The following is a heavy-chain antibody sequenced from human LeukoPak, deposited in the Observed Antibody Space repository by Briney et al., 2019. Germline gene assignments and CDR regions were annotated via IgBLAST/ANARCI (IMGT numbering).Heavy chain of an antibody. V-gene: IGHV3-7*01. D-gene: IGHD2-15*01. J-gene: IGHJ6*03. CDR3: ARMGTMGAASYNSYYYYMDV. CDR1: GFTLSSYW. Sequence: PGGSLRLSCGGPGFTLSSYWMTWVRQAPGKGLEWVANIKEDGSERHYVDSVKGRFTISRDNAENSLYLQMNSLRAEDTAVYYCARMGTMGAASYNSYYYYMDVWGKGTTVTVSS. CDR2: IKEDGSER.